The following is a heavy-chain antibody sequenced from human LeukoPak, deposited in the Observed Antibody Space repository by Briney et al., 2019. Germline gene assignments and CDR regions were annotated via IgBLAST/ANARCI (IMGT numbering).Heavy chain of an antibody. D-gene: IGHD2-15*01. CDR3: AKAPNSGGNCYDASDV. CDR1: GFTFSSYA. CDR2: ISGSGATT. Sequence: PGGSLRLSCAASGFTFSSYAMSWVRQAPGKGLEWVSAISGSGATTYYTDSAKGRFTISRDNSKITLYLQMDSLRAEDTAMYYRAKAPNSGGNCYDASDVWGQGTMVTVSS. J-gene: IGHJ3*01. V-gene: IGHV3-23*01.